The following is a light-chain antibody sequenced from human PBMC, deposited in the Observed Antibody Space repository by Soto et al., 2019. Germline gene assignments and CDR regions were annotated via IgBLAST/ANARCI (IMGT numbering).Light chain of an antibody. Sequence: QSVLTQPPSASGSPGQSVTISCSGTSRDVGYSNYVAWYQQHPGKAPKLIIYEVNKRPSGVPDRFSGSKSGYTASLTVSGLQAEDAADYYCCSYTSSSTSLYVFGTGTKVTVL. J-gene: IGLJ1*01. CDR1: SRDVGYSNY. CDR3: CSYTSSSTSLYV. V-gene: IGLV2-8*01. CDR2: EVN.